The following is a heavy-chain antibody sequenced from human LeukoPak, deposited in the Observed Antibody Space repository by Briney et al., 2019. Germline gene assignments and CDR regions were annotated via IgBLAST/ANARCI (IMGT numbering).Heavy chain of an antibody. Sequence: GESLRLSCAATGFTVSSKYMSWVRQAPGKGLEWVSVIYGGGSTNYADSVKGRFTIFRDSSKNTMYLEMNSLRAEDTAVYYCCSGTFYNLFDSWGQGTLITVSS. D-gene: IGHD3-10*02. CDR1: GFTVSSKY. J-gene: IGHJ4*02. CDR2: IYGGGST. V-gene: IGHV3-53*01. CDR3: CSGTFYNLFDS.